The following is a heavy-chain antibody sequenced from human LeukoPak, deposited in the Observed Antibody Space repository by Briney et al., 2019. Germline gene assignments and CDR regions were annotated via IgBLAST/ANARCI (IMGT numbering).Heavy chain of an antibody. J-gene: IGHJ5*02. CDR2: ISSSGSTI. D-gene: IGHD3-10*01. CDR1: GFTFSDYY. CDR3: ARPRVRGVIITGRGNWFDP. Sequence: GGSLRLSCAASGFTFSDYYMSWIRQAPGKGLEWVSYISSSGSTIYYADSVKGRFTISRDNAKNSLYLQMNSLRAEDTAVYYCARPRVRGVIITGRGNWFDPWGQGTLVTVSS. V-gene: IGHV3-11*04.